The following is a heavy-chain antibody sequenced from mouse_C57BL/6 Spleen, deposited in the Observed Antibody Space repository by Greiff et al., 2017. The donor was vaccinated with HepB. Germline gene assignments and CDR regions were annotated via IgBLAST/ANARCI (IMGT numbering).Heavy chain of an antibody. V-gene: IGHV1-15*01. J-gene: IGHJ3*01. CDR1: GYTFTDYE. D-gene: IGHD5-5*01. CDR2: IDPETGGT. Sequence: VQLQQSGAELVRPGASVTLSCKASGYTFTDYEMHWVKQTPVHGLEWIGAIDPETGGTAYNQKFKGKAILTADKSSSTAYMVLRSLTSEASAVYYCTRDYPFAYWGQGTLVTVSA. CDR3: TRDYPFAY.